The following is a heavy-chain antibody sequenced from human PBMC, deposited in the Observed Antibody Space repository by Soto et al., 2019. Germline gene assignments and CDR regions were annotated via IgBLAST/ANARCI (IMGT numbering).Heavy chain of an antibody. CDR1: GGSFSGYY. CDR3: ARGFYYYGSGSYFTYYYYMDV. J-gene: IGHJ6*03. CDR2: INHSGST. Sequence: SETLSLTCAVYGGSFSGYYWSWIRQPPGKGLEWIGEINHSGSTNYNPSLKSRVTISVDTSKNQFSLKLSSVTAADTAVYYCARGFYYYGSGSYFTYYYYMDVWGKGTTVTVSS. D-gene: IGHD3-10*01. V-gene: IGHV4-34*01.